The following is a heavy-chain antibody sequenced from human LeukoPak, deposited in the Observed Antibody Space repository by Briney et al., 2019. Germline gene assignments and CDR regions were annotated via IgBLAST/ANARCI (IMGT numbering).Heavy chain of an antibody. CDR3: ARAQITTSGSNWFDP. CDR2: IYYSGGT. J-gene: IGHJ5*02. Sequence: SETLSLTCTVSGGSISSYYWSWIRQPPGKGLEWIGYIYYSGGTNYNPSLKSRVTISVDTSKNQFSLKLSSVTAADTAVYYCARAQITTSGSNWFDPWGQGTLVTVPS. CDR1: GGSISSYY. V-gene: IGHV4-59*01. D-gene: IGHD4-11*01.